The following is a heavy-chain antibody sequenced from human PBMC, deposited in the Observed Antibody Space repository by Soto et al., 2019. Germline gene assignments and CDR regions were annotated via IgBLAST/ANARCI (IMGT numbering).Heavy chain of an antibody. CDR1: GFTFSNSD. CDR2: FSWNGSRT. CDR3: VSARITMIVVVIGALYYYYGMDV. D-gene: IGHD3-22*01. V-gene: IGHV3-35*01. Sequence: PGGSLRLSCAACGFTFSNSDMDWVHQAPGKGLEWVSGFSWNGSRTHYADSVKGRFIISRDNSRNTLYLQTNSLRAEDTAVYYCVSARITMIVVVIGALYYYYGMDVWGQGTTVTVSS. J-gene: IGHJ6*02.